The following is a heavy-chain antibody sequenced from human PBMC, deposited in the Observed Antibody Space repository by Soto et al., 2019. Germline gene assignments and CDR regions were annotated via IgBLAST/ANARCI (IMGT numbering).Heavy chain of an antibody. CDR1: GFTFSSYW. CDR3: ARVPTGGYDWN. V-gene: IGHV3-74*01. Sequence: EVQLVESGGGLVQPGGSLRLSCAASGFTFSSYWMHWVRQAPGKGLVWVSRINSDGSTTNYADPVKGRFIISRDNAKNTLYLPMNSLRAEDTAVYYCARVPTGGYDWNWGQGTLVTVSS. J-gene: IGHJ4*02. D-gene: IGHD5-12*01. CDR2: INSDGSTT.